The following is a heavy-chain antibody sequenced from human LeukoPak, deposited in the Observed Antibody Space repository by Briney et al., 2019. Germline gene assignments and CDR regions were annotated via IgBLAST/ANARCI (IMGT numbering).Heavy chain of an antibody. V-gene: IGHV4-59*01. CDR3: ARLSSGDAFDI. CDR2: IYDSGST. CDR1: GGSISSYY. J-gene: IGHJ3*02. D-gene: IGHD5/OR15-5a*01. Sequence: PSETLSLTCTVSGGSISSYYWSWIRQPPGKGLEWIGYIYDSGSTNYNPSLKSRVTISVDTSKNQFSLKLSSVTAADTAVYYCARLSSGDAFDIWGQGTMVTVSS.